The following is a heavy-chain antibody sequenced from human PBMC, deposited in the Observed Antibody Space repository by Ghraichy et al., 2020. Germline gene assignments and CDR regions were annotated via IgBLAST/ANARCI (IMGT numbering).Heavy chain of an antibody. CDR1: GYTFSSYA. V-gene: IGHV1-69*13. J-gene: IGHJ6*03. CDR3: ASPGSGSYWDYYYYYYMDV. CDR2: VVPIFGTA. Sequence: SVKVSCKASGYTFSSYAISWVRQAPGQGLEWMGRVVPIFGTAHYAQKFQGRVTITADEPTSTAYMELSSLRSEDTAVYYCASPGSGSYWDYYYYYYMDVSCKGTTDTFT. D-gene: IGHD3-10*01.